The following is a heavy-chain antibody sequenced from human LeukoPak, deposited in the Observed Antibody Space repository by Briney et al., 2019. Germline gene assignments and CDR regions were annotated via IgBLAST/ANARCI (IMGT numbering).Heavy chain of an antibody. Sequence: GGSLRLSCAASEFTFGKFWMHWVRQAPGKGLVWVSGINRDGSTTTYADSVKGRFTVSRDNAKNTLYLQMNSLRAEDTAIYYCARGNYYGMDVWGQGTTVTVSS. CDR1: EFTFGKFW. CDR3: ARGNYYGMDV. V-gene: IGHV3-74*01. CDR2: INRDGSTT. J-gene: IGHJ6*02. D-gene: IGHD2/OR15-2a*01.